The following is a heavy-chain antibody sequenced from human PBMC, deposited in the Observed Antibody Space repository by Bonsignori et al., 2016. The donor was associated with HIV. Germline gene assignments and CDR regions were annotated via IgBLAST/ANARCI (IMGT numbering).Heavy chain of an antibody. D-gene: IGHD5-18*01. Sequence: WIRQPPGKGLEWVSAISGSGGSTYYADSVKGRFTISRDNSKNTLYLQMNSLRAEDTAVYYCAKEGYKGNYWGQGTLVTVSS. J-gene: IGHJ4*02. CDR2: ISGSGGST. CDR3: AKEGYKGNY. V-gene: IGHV3-23*01.